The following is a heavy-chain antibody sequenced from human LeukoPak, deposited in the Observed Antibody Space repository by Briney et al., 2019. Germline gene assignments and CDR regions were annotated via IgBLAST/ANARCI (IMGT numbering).Heavy chain of an antibody. D-gene: IGHD6-19*01. Sequence: GESLKISCKGSGYSFTSYWIGWVRQMPGKGLEWMGIIYPGDSDTRYSPSFQGQVTISADKSISTAYLQWSSLKASDTAMYYCARVRYSSGWYRGYWYFDLWGRGTLVTVSS. CDR1: GYSFTSYW. J-gene: IGHJ2*01. CDR2: IYPGDSDT. V-gene: IGHV5-51*01. CDR3: ARVRYSSGWYRGYWYFDL.